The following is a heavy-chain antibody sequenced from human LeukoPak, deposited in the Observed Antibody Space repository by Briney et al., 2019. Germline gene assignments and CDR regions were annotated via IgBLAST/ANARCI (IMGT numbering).Heavy chain of an antibody. CDR1: GYSISSGYY. D-gene: IGHD6-13*01. Sequence: SETLSLTCTVSGYSISSGYYRGWIRQPPGKGLEWIGSIYHSGSTYYNPSLKSRVTISVDTSKNQFSLKLSSVTAADTAVYYCARSTEINGAAAGRFDYWGQGTLVTVSS. CDR3: ARSTEINGAAAGRFDY. CDR2: IYHSGST. V-gene: IGHV4-38-2*02. J-gene: IGHJ4*02.